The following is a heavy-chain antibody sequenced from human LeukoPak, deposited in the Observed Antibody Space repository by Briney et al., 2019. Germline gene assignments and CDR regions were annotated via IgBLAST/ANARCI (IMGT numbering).Heavy chain of an antibody. CDR2: ISYDGSNK. Sequence: GGSLRLSYAASGFTFSSYGMHWVRQAPGKGLEWVAVISYDGSNKYYADSVKGRFTISRDNSKNTLYLQMNSLRAEDTAVYYCAKDRCTNGIGCLYYYMDVWGKGSTVTIYS. CDR3: AKDRCTNGIGCLYYYMDV. V-gene: IGHV3-30*18. D-gene: IGHD2-8*01. J-gene: IGHJ6*03. CDR1: GFTFSSYG.